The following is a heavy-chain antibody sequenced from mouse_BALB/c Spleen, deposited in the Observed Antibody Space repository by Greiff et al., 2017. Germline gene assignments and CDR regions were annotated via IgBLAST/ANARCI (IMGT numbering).Heavy chain of an antibody. CDR3: ARESYDYDLYYFDY. J-gene: IGHJ2*01. CDR1: GYTFTNYW. V-gene: IGHV1-63*02. Sequence: QVQLQQSGAELVRPGTSVKISCKASGYTFTNYWLGWVKQRPGHGLEWIGDIYPGGGYTNYNEKFKGKATLTADTSSSTAYMQLSSLTSEDSAVYFSARESYDYDLYYFDYWGQGTTLTVSS. D-gene: IGHD2-4*01. CDR2: IYPGGGYT.